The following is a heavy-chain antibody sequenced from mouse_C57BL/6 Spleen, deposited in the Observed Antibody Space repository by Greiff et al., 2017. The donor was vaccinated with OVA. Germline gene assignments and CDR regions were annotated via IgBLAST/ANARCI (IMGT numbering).Heavy chain of an antibody. CDR2: IYPGDGDT. V-gene: IGHV1-82*01. CDR1: GYAFSSSW. Sequence: VQLQQSGPELVKPGASVKISCKASGYAFSSSWMNWVKQRPGKGLEWIGRIYPGDGDTNYDGKFKGKATLTADKSSSTAYMQLSSLTSEDSAVYFCARDYSNCWYFDVWGTGTTVTVSS. J-gene: IGHJ1*03. CDR3: ARDYSNCWYFDV. D-gene: IGHD2-5*01.